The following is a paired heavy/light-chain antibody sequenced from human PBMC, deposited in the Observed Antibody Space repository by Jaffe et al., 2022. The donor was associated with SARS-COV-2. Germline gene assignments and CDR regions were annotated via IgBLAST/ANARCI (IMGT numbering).Light chain of an antibody. CDR2: SNN. CDR3: AAWDDSLNGPV. J-gene: IGLJ3*02. Sequence: QSVLTQPPSASGTPGQRVTISCSGSSSNIGSHTVNWYQQLPATAPKLLIYSNNQRPSGVPDRFSGSKSGTSASLAISGLQSEDEADYYCAAWDDSLNGPVFGGGTKLTVL. V-gene: IGLV1-44*01. CDR1: SSNIGSHT.
Heavy chain of an antibody. V-gene: IGHV4-61*02. J-gene: IGHJ6*02. CDR1: GGSITSGSYY. D-gene: IGHD6-13*01. Sequence: QVQLQESGPGLVKPSQTLSLTCTVSGGSITSGSYYWSWIRQPAGKGLEWIGRIYTSGSANYNPSLKSRVTISVDTSKNQFSLKLSSVTAADTAVYYCASFSSSWSRNYYYYGMDVWGQGTTVTVSS. CDR2: IYTSGSA. CDR3: ASFSSSWSRNYYYYGMDV.